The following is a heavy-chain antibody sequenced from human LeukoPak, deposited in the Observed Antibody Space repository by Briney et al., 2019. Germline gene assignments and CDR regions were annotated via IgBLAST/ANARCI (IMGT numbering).Heavy chain of an antibody. CDR2: IKYDGSST. CDR1: GFTFSSYW. J-gene: IGHJ6*03. CDR3: VTAPYGDYYYYMDV. V-gene: IGHV3-74*01. D-gene: IGHD4-17*01. Sequence: GGSLRLSCAASGFTFSSYWMHWVRQAPGKGLVWVSRIKYDGSSTNYADSVKGRLTISRDNAKNTLYLQMNSLRAEDTAVYYCVTAPYGDYYYYMDVWGKGTTVTISS.